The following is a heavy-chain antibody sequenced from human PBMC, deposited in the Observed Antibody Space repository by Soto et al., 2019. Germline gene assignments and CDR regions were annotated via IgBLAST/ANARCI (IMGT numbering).Heavy chain of an antibody. CDR3: ARGGCNSTSCYAYYYYMDV. CDR1: GGTFSSYT. J-gene: IGHJ6*03. V-gene: IGHV1-69*02. CDR2: IIPILGIA. D-gene: IGHD2-2*01. Sequence: SVKVSCKASGGTFSSYTISWVRQAPGQGREWMGRIIPILGIANYAQKFQGRVTITADKSTSTAYMELSSLRSEDTAVYYCARGGCNSTSCYAYYYYMDVWGKGTTVTVSS.